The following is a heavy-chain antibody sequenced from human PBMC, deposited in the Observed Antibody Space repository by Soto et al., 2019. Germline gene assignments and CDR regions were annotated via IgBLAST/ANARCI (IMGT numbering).Heavy chain of an antibody. J-gene: IGHJ5*02. D-gene: IGHD6-19*01. CDR1: GVSISSGDYS. V-gene: IGHV4-30-2*01. CDR3: STSSSGWPNWFDP. CDR2: IYYSGNT. Sequence: SETLSLTCAVSGVSISSGDYSWSWIRQPPGRGLEWIGHIYYSGNTHYSPSLKSRVSISLDRSKNQFSLKLTSVTAADTAVYYCSTSSSGWPNWFDPWGEGTLVTVSS.